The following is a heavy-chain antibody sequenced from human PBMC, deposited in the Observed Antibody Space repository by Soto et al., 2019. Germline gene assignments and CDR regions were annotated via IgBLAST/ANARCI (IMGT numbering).Heavy chain of an antibody. J-gene: IGHJ4*02. Sequence: SATLSLTCTVSGGSIINSSYYWGWIRQPPGKGLEWIVSIYYSGSTYYNPSLKSRVTTSVDTSKNHFSLKLISVTAADTAVDFCASPSYDTSEHVDYCGQGTLVT. D-gene: IGHD3-22*01. CDR3: ASPSYDTSEHVDY. CDR1: GGSIINSSYY. CDR2: IYYSGST. V-gene: IGHV4-39*01.